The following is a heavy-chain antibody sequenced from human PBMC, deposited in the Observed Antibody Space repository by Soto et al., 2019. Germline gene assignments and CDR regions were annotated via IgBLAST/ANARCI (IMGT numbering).Heavy chain of an antibody. V-gene: IGHV3-48*02. J-gene: IGHJ6*02. CDR2: ISSSSSTI. Sequence: GGSLRLSCAASGFTFSSYSMNWVRQAPGKGLEWVSYISSSSSTIYYADSVKGRFTISRDNAKNSLYLQMNSLRDEDTAVYYCARDEYSSSTAYGMDVWGQGTTVTVSS. D-gene: IGHD6-6*01. CDR1: GFTFSSYS. CDR3: ARDEYSSSTAYGMDV.